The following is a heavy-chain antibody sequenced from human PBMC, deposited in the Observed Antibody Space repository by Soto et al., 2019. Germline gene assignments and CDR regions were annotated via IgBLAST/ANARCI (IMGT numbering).Heavy chain of an antibody. CDR3: AKEAAAAGLGWFDP. J-gene: IGHJ5*02. D-gene: IGHD6-13*01. CDR1: GFTFSNYA. CDR2: IVSGGNT. V-gene: IGHV3-23*01. Sequence: EVQLLESGGGLVQPGGSLRLSCAASGFTFSNYAMSWVRQAPGKGLEWVSAIVSGGNTFYADSVKGRFTISRDNSKNTLYLQMNSLSAEATAVYYCAKEAAAAGLGWFDPWGQGSLVTVSS.